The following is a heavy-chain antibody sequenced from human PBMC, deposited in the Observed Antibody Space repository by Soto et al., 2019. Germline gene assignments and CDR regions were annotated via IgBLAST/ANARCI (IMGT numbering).Heavy chain of an antibody. CDR1: GGTFSSYA. CDR2: IIPIFGTA. D-gene: IGHD1-20*01. V-gene: IGHV1-69*13. J-gene: IGHJ3*02. Sequence: GASVKVFCKASGGTFSSYAISWVRQAPGQGLEWMGGIIPIFGTANYAQKFQGRVTITADESTSTAYMELSSLRSEDTAVYYCAREDSITGTTPQQSDAFDIWGQGTMVTVSS. CDR3: AREDSITGTTPQQSDAFDI.